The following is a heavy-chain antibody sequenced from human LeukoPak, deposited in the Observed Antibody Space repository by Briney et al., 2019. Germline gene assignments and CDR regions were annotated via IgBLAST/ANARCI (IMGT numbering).Heavy chain of an antibody. Sequence: GASVKVSCKASGYTFTSYYMHWVRQAPGQGLEWMGIINPSGGSTIYPQKFQGRVTMTRDTSTSKVYMEMSSLRSEATAVYYCAILRYNWNNLDPWGQGTLVTVSS. CDR1: GYTFTSYY. CDR3: AILRYNWNNLDP. CDR2: INPSGGST. V-gene: IGHV1-46*01. J-gene: IGHJ5*02. D-gene: IGHD1-1*01.